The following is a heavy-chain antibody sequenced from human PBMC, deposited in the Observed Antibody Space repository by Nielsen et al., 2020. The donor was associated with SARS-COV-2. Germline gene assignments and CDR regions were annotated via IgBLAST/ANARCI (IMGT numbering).Heavy chain of an antibody. CDR3: ARGLYYDSSGDQDAFDI. CDR1: GGTFSSYA. Sequence: SVKVSCKASGGTFSSYAISWVRQAPGQGLEWMGGIIPIFGTANYAQKFQGRVTITADKSTSTAYMELSSLRSEDTAVYYCARGLYYDSSGDQDAFDIWGQGTMVTVSS. V-gene: IGHV1-69*06. CDR2: IIPIFGTA. J-gene: IGHJ3*02. D-gene: IGHD3-22*01.